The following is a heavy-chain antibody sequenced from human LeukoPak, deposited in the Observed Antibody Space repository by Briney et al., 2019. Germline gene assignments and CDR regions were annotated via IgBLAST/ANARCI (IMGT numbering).Heavy chain of an antibody. CDR2: IYYSGST. Sequence: SETLSLTCTVSGGSISSGDYYWSWIRQPPGKGLEWIGYIYYSGSTYYNPSLKSRVTISVDTSKNQFSLKLSSVTAADTAVYYCARQMVVVVVAATTDAFDIWGQGTMVTVSS. J-gene: IGHJ3*02. CDR1: GGSISSGDYY. D-gene: IGHD2-15*01. V-gene: IGHV4-30-4*01. CDR3: ARQMVVVVVAATTDAFDI.